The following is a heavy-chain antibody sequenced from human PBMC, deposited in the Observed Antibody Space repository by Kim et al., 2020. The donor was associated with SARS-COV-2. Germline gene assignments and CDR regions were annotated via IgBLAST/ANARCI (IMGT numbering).Heavy chain of an antibody. V-gene: IGHV3-23*01. CDR2: VSGAAGRT. D-gene: IGHD5-18*01. J-gene: IGHJ6*02. CDR1: GFTFSSFA. CDR3: AKELSGYSYGDSFYYYGMDV. Sequence: GGSLRLSCAASGFTFSSFAMSWVRQAPGKGLEWVSSVSGAAGRTYYGDSVKGRFTVSRDNSKSTLYLQMNTLRAEDTAVYYCAKELSGYSYGDSFYYYGMDVWGQGTTVTVSS.